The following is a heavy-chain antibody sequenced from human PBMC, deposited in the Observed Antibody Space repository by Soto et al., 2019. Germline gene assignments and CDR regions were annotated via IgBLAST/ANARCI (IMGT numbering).Heavy chain of an antibody. CDR2: ISTNSDYI. Sequence: GGSLRLSCASSGFTFASYNMLWVRQAPGKGLEWVASISTNSDYIYHADSVKGRFTVSRDNAKKSLFLEMTTLRDEDTAVYYCASGPKVVTTLDYWGQGTLVTVSS. J-gene: IGHJ4*02. V-gene: IGHV3-21*01. CDR1: GFTFASYN. D-gene: IGHD3-22*01. CDR3: ASGPKVVTTLDY.